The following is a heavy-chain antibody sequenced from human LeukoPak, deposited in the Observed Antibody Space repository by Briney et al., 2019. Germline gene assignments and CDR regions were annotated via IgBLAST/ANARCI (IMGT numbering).Heavy chain of an antibody. CDR2: INPNGGGT. V-gene: IGHV1-2*02. D-gene: IGHD4-17*01. CDR3: GLTVTYSYGMDG. CDR1: GYRFTAYW. J-gene: IGHJ6*02. Sequence: GASVKVSCKPSGYRFTAYWIHWVRQAPGQGLEWRGWINPNGGGTNYVQNFQGRVTMTRDTSISTAYQELSRLRSDDTAVYYCGLTVTYSYGMDGWGQGSTVTVSS.